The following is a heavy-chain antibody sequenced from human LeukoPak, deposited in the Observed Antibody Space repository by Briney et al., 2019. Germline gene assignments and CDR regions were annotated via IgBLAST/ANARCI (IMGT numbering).Heavy chain of an antibody. D-gene: IGHD6-19*01. Sequence: ASVKVSCKASGYMFTGYYMHWVRQAPGQGLEWMGWINPNSGGRNYAQQFQGRVTMTRDTSVSTAYMELSRLRSDDTAVYYCARDQQESSIQSGIGYWGQGTLVTVSS. CDR1: GYMFTGYY. V-gene: IGHV1-2*02. CDR2: INPNSGGR. CDR3: ARDQQESSIQSGIGY. J-gene: IGHJ4*02.